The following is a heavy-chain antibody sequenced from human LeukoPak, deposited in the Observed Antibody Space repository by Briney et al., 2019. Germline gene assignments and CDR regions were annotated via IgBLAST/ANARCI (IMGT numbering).Heavy chain of an antibody. CDR3: TRDEEGASREFDY. CDR1: GFTFSSYE. V-gene: IGHV3-48*03. Sequence: GGSLRLSCAASGFTFSSYEMNWVRQAPGKGLEWVSYISSSGSTIYYADSVEGRFTISRDNAKNTLYLQMNSLRVEDTAVYYCTRDEEGASREFDYWGQGAQVTVSS. CDR2: ISSSGSTI. D-gene: IGHD1-26*01. J-gene: IGHJ4*02.